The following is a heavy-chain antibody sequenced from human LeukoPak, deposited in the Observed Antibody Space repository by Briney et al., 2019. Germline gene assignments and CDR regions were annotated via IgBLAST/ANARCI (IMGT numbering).Heavy chain of an antibody. CDR3: AKEPDYGDYFDY. CDR1: GFTSSSYA. D-gene: IGHD4-17*01. J-gene: IGHJ4*02. Sequence: GGSLRLSCAASGFTSSSYAMSWVRQAPGKGLEWVSTISGSGGSTYYADSVKGRFTISRDNSKNTLYLQMNSLRAEDTAVYYCAKEPDYGDYFDYWGQGTLVTVSS. V-gene: IGHV3-23*01. CDR2: ISGSGGST.